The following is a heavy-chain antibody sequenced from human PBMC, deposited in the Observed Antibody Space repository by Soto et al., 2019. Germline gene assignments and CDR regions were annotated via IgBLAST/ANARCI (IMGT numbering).Heavy chain of an antibody. D-gene: IGHD1-20*01. CDR3: ARAITGTTAFDY. V-gene: IGHV3-53*01. CDR2: IYSGGST. CDR1: GFTVSSNY. Sequence: GGSLRLSCAPSGFTVSSNYMSWVRQAPGKGLEWVSVIYSGGSTYYADSVKGRFTISRDNSKNTLYLQMNSLRADDTAVYYCARAITGTTAFDYWGQGTLVTVSS. J-gene: IGHJ4*02.